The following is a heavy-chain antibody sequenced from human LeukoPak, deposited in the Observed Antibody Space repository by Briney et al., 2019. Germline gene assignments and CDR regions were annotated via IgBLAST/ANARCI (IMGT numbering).Heavy chain of an antibody. V-gene: IGHV3-21*01. CDR3: ARPTSSIAAAGTEGPFDY. D-gene: IGHD6-13*01. CDR2: ISSSSSYI. Sequence: PGGSLRLSCAASGFTFSSYSMNWVRQAPGKGLEWVSSISSSSSYIYYADSVKGRFTISRDNAKNSLYLQMNSLRAEDTAVYYCARPTSSIAAAGTEGPFDYWGQGTLVTVSS. CDR1: GFTFSSYS. J-gene: IGHJ4*02.